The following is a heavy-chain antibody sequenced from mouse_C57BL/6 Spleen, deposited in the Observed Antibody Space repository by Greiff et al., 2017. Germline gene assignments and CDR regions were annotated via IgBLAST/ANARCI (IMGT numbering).Heavy chain of an antibody. Sequence: QVQLQQPGAELVRPGSSVKLSCKASGYTFTSYWMHWVKQRPIQGLEWIGNIDPSDSETHYNQKFKDKATLTVDKSSITAYMQLSSLTSEDSAVYYCARGDSIYFDYWGQGTTLTVAS. CDR2: IDPSDSET. CDR3: ARGDSIYFDY. D-gene: IGHD2-10*02. V-gene: IGHV1-52*01. J-gene: IGHJ2*01. CDR1: GYTFTSYW.